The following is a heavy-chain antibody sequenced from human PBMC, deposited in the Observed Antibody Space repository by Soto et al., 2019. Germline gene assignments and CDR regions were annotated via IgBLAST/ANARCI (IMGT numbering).Heavy chain of an antibody. CDR2: IYYSGST. V-gene: IGHV4-31*03. CDR1: GGSISSGGYY. CDR3: ARVRGYSGYAMDV. Sequence: KPSETLSLTCTVSGGSISSGGYYWSWIRQHPGKGLEWIGYIYYSGSTYYNPSLKSRVTISVDTSKNQFSLKLSSVTAADTAVYYCARVRGYSGYAMDVWGQGTTVTVSS. J-gene: IGHJ6*02. D-gene: IGHD5-12*01.